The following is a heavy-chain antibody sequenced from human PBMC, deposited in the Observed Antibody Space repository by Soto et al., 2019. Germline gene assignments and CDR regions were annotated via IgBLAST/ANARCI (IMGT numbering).Heavy chain of an antibody. CDR1: GFTFSKYW. CDR2: INSDGSTT. V-gene: IGHV3-74*01. Sequence: GGSLRLSCAASGFTFSKYWMHWVRQAPGKGLVWVSRINSDGSTTNYADSVKGRSSISRDNAKNMVYLQMNSLRAEDTAVYYCERGHDYGGNCYAYWGQGSLVTVSS. D-gene: IGHD4-17*01. CDR3: ERGHDYGGNCYAY. J-gene: IGHJ4*02.